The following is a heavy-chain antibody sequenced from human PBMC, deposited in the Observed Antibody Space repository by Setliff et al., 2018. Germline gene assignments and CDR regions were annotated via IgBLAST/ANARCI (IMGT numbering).Heavy chain of an antibody. J-gene: IGHJ4*02. CDR2: INPNSGGT. Sequence: ASVKVSCKASGYTFTGYYMHWVRQAPGQGLEWMGWINPNSGGTNYAQKFQGWVTMTRDTSIRTAYMELSRLRSGDTAVYYFARRRYYYDSSGYRWGGFYFDYWGQGTRVTVS. D-gene: IGHD3-22*01. CDR3: ARRRYYYDSSGYRWGGFYFDY. CDR1: GYTFTGYY. V-gene: IGHV1-2*04.